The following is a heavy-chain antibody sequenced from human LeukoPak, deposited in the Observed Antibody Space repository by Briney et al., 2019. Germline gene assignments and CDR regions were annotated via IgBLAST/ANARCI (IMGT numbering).Heavy chain of an antibody. CDR3: AGAPYDSSGYYYY. D-gene: IGHD3-22*01. CDR2: ISSSSSYI. CDR1: GFTFSSYS. J-gene: IGHJ4*02. V-gene: IGHV3-21*01. Sequence: GGSLRLSCAASGFTFSSYSMNWVRQAPGKGLEWVSSISSSSSYIYYADSVKGRFTISRDNAKNSLYLQMNSLGAEDTAVYYCAGAPYDSSGYYYYWGQGTLVTVSS.